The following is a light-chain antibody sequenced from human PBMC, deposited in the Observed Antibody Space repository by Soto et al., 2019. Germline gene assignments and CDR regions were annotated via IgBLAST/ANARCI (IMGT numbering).Light chain of an antibody. CDR2: GAS. Sequence: EIVFTQSPGTLSLSPGERATLSCRASQSVSNNYLAWYQQKPGQAPRLLLYGASTRADGIPARFSGSGSGTDLTLTISSLEPEDFAFYYCQQRSNWPTITFGQGTKVDIK. V-gene: IGKV3-11*01. CDR1: QSVSNNY. J-gene: IGKJ1*01. CDR3: QQRSNWPTIT.